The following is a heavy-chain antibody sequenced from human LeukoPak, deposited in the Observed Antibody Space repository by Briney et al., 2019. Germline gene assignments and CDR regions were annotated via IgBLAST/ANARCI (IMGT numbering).Heavy chain of an antibody. V-gene: IGHV4-38-2*01. CDR1: GYSIRSGYY. J-gene: IGHJ4*02. D-gene: IGHD2-15*01. CDR2: IYHSGRT. CDR3: ARPRGSCSGGSCYYYYFDY. Sequence: SETLSLTCAVSGYSIRSGYYWGWIRQPPGKGLEWIGSIYHSGRTYYNPSLKSRVTISVDTSKNQFSLKLSSVTAADTAVYYCARPRGSCSGGSCYYYYFDYWGQGTLVTVSS.